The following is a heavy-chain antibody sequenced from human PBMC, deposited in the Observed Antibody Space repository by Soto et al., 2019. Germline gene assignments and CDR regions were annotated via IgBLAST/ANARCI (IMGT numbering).Heavy chain of an antibody. J-gene: IGHJ4*02. CDR2: INAGNGNT. V-gene: IGHV1-3*01. D-gene: IGHD3-16*01. CDR3: ARGSPLWGDY. CDR1: GYTFTTYA. Sequence: QVQLVQSGAEVKKPGASVKVSCKASGYTFTTYAMHWVRQAPGQRLEGMGWINAGNGNTKYSQKFPGRVTITRDTSASTAYMELSSLRSEDTAGYYCARGSPLWGDYWGQGTLVTVSS.